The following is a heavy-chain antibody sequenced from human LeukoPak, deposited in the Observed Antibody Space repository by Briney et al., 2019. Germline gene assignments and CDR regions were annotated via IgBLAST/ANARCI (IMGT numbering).Heavy chain of an antibody. Sequence: PGGSLRLSCAASGFTLCTYWIHWVRHAPGKGLVWVSRINSDGSSTSYADSVKGRFTISRDNAKNTLYLQMNSLRAEDTAVYYCARWYGSGWYYFDFWGQGTLVTVSS. CDR3: ARWYGSGWYYFDF. J-gene: IGHJ4*02. CDR1: GFTLCTYW. D-gene: IGHD6-19*01. V-gene: IGHV3-74*01. CDR2: INSDGSST.